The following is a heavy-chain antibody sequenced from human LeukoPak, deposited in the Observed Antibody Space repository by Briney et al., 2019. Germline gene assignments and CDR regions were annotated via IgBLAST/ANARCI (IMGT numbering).Heavy chain of an antibody. Sequence: PSETLSLTCAVYGGSFSGYYWSWIRQPPGKGLEWIGEINHSGSTNYNPSLKSRVTISVDTSKNQFSLKLSSVTAADTAVYYCARGTDCGGDCYSIGFVDYWGQGTLVTVSS. CDR1: GGSFSGYY. CDR3: ARGTDCGGDCYSIGFVDY. V-gene: IGHV4-34*01. D-gene: IGHD2-21*02. J-gene: IGHJ4*02. CDR2: INHSGST.